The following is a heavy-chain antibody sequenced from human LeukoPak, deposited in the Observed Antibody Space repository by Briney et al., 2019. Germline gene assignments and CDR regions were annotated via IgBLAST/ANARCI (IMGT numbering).Heavy chain of an antibody. D-gene: IGHD6-6*01. CDR3: ARETSSSALEY. J-gene: IGHJ4*02. Sequence: SETLSLTCNVSGGSMNTYYWSWIRQPPGKGLEWIGYIFYTGITNYNPSLKSRVTISVDTSRNQFSLKLTSVTAADTAVYYCARETSSSALEYWGQGTLVTVSS. V-gene: IGHV4-59*01. CDR2: IFYTGIT. CDR1: GGSMNTYY.